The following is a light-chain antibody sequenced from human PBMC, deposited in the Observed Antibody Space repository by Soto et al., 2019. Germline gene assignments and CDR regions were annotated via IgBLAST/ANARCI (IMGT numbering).Light chain of an antibody. CDR1: QSISSY. Sequence: DIQMTQSPSSLSASVGDRVTITCRASQSISSYLNWYQQKPGKAPKLLIYAASSLQSGVTSRFSGSGSGTDFTLTISSLQPEDFATYYCQPSYSTPITFGQGTRLDIK. J-gene: IGKJ5*01. CDR3: QPSYSTPIT. V-gene: IGKV1-39*01. CDR2: AAS.